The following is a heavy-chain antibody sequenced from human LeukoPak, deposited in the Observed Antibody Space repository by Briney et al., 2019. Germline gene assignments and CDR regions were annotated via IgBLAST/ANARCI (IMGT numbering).Heavy chain of an antibody. D-gene: IGHD3-16*01. V-gene: IGHV3-30*03. CDR2: ISYDGSNK. J-gene: IGHJ4*02. CDR1: GFTLSSYG. Sequence: PGGSLRLSCAASGFTLSSYGMHWVRQAPGKGLEWVAVISYDGSNKYYADSVKGRFTISRDNSKNTLYLHMDSLTDEDTAVYYCARDWGKAPRYWFDYWGQGTLVTVSS. CDR3: ARDWGKAPRYWFDY.